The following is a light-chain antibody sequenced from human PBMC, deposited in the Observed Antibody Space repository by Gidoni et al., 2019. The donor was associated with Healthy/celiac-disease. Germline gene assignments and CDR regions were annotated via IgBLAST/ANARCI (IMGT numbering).Light chain of an antibody. V-gene: IGLV2-14*01. Sequence: QSALTQPASVSGSPGQSITISCTGTSSDVGGYNYVSWYQQHPGKAPNLMIYEVSNRPSGVSNRFSGSKSGNTASLTISGLQAEDEADYYCSSYTSSSGFGGGTKLTVL. CDR1: SSDVGGYNY. CDR3: SSYTSSSG. CDR2: EVS. J-gene: IGLJ2*01.